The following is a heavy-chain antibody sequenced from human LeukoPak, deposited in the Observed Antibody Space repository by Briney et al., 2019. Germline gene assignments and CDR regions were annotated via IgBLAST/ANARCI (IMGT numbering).Heavy chain of an antibody. CDR3: ASAYCGGDCHPYFDY. D-gene: IGHD2-21*01. Sequence: SETLSLTCTVSGGSISSGSYYWSWIRQPAGKGLEWIGRIYTSGSTNYNPSLKSRVTISVDTSKNQFSLKLSSVTAADTAVYYCASAYCGGDCHPYFDYWGQGTLVTVSS. J-gene: IGHJ4*02. CDR2: IYTSGST. V-gene: IGHV4-61*02. CDR1: GGSISSGSYY.